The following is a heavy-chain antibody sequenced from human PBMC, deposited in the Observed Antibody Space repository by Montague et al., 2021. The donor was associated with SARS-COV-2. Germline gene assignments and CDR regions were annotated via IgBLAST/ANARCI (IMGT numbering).Heavy chain of an antibody. D-gene: IGHD6-19*01. V-gene: IGHV4-39*07. Sequence: SETLSLTCTVSGGSISSYSFYWGWIRQPPGKGLEWIGTIYYSGTTYYNPSLKSRVTISVDTSKNQFSLNLDSVTAADTAVYYCARFKVAPNGGWNWFDPWGRGILVTVPS. CDR3: ARFKVAPNGGWNWFDP. CDR1: GGSISSYSFY. J-gene: IGHJ5*02. CDR2: IYYSGTT.